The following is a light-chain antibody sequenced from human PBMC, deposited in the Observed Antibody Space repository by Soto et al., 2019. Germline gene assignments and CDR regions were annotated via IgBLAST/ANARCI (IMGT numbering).Light chain of an antibody. V-gene: IGLV1-40*01. J-gene: IGLJ1*01. CDR1: SSNIGAGYD. Sequence: QSVLTQPPSVAGAPGPRVTISCTGSSSNIGAGYDVHWYQQLPGTAPKLLIYGNSNRPAGVPDRFSGSKSGTSASLAITGRQAEDGADYYCQSYDSSLSASFGSGTTVTVL. CDR2: GNS. CDR3: QSYDSSLSAS.